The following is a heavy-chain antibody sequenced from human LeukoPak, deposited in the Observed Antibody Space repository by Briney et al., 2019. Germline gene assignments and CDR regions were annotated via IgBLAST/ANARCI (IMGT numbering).Heavy chain of an antibody. Sequence: GGSLRLSCAASGFIFSSYSMSWVRQAPGKGLEWVSVITGSGGNTYYADSVKGRFTISKDNSKNTVYLQMSSLRVDDTAVYYCARAASSSWPSYYYGMDVWGQGTTVTVSS. V-gene: IGHV3-23*01. CDR2: ITGSGGNT. J-gene: IGHJ6*02. CDR3: ARAASSSWPSYYYGMDV. D-gene: IGHD6-13*01. CDR1: GFIFSSYS.